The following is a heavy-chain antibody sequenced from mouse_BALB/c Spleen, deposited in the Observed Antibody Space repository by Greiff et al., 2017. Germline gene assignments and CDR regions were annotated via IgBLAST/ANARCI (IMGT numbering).Heavy chain of an antibody. D-gene: IGHD2-4*01. V-gene: IGHV5-17*02. J-gene: IGHJ3*01. CDR3: ASEYDAWFAY. Sequence: EVKVVESGGGLVQPGGSRKLSCAASGFTFSSFGMHWVRQAPEKGLEWVAYISSGSSTIYYADTVKGRFTISRDNPKNTLFLQMTSLRSEDTAMYYCASEYDAWFAYWGQGTLVTVSA. CDR1: GFTFSSFG. CDR2: ISSGSSTI.